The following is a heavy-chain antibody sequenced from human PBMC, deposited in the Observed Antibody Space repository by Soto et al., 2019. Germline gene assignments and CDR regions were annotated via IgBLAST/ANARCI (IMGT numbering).Heavy chain of an antibody. Sequence: QLQLQESGSGVVKPSQTLSLTCAVSGGSISSGGYSWSWIRQPPGKGLECIGYIYHSGSTYYNPSIKSRVTISVDRSKNQFSLKLSSVTAADTAVYYCASRPSGSGFDPWGQGTLVTVSS. CDR1: GGSISSGGYS. CDR3: ASRPSGSGFDP. J-gene: IGHJ5*02. CDR2: IYHSGST. V-gene: IGHV4-30-2*01. D-gene: IGHD1-26*01.